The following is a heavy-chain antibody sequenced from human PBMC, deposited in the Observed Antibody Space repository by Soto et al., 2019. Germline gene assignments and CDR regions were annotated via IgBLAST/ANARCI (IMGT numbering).Heavy chain of an antibody. J-gene: IGHJ6*03. CDR2: IYPGDSDT. CDR1: GYSFTSYW. Sequence: PGESLKISCKGSGYSFTSYWIGWVRQMPWKGLEWMGIIYPGDSDTRYSPSFQGQVTISADKSISTAYLQWSSLKASDTAMYYCARLGNPYYYYMDVWGKGTTVTVSS. V-gene: IGHV5-51*01. CDR3: ARLGNPYYYYMDV.